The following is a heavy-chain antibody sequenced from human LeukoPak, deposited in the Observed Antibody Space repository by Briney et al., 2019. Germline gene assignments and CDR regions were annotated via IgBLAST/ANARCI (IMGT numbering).Heavy chain of an antibody. J-gene: IGHJ4*02. D-gene: IGHD5-12*01. CDR3: AKGAYDYVEIGYFDH. Sequence: GESPRLSCAVSGFSLSNYAMSWVRQAPGKGLEWVSLIIASSGSTVYADSVKGRFTISRDNSKNTLYLQMNSLRAEDTAVYYCAKGAYDYVEIGYFDHWGQGTLVTVSS. V-gene: IGHV3-23*01. CDR1: GFSLSNYA. CDR2: IIASSGST.